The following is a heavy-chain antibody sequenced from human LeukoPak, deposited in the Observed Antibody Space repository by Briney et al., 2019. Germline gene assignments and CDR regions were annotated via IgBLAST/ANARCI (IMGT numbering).Heavy chain of an antibody. V-gene: IGHV1-2*02. CDR3: ARDRPSGRLASHDY. Sequence: ASVKVSCKASGYTFTSYDINWVRQATGQGLEWMGWINPNSGGTNYAQKFQGRVTMTRDTSISTAYMELSRLKSDDTAVYYCARDRPSGRLASHDYWGQGTLVTVSS. J-gene: IGHJ4*02. D-gene: IGHD3-10*01. CDR1: GYTFTSYD. CDR2: INPNSGGT.